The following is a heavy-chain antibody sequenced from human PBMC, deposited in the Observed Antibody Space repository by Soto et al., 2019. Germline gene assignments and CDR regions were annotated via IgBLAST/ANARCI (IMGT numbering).Heavy chain of an antibody. Sequence: PGGSLRLSCAASGFTVSSNYMSWVRQAPGKGLEWVSVIYSGGSTCYADSVKGRFTISRHNSKNTLYLQMNSLRAEDTAVYYCARDPGIAAAAPNSDYYGMDVWGQGTTVTVSS. J-gene: IGHJ6*02. D-gene: IGHD6-13*01. CDR3: ARDPGIAAAAPNSDYYGMDV. CDR2: IYSGGST. CDR1: GFTVSSNY. V-gene: IGHV3-53*04.